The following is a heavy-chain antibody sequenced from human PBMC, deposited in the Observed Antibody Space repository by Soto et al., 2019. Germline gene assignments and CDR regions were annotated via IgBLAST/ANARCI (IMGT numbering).Heavy chain of an antibody. Sequence: PGGSLRLSCAASGFTFSSCAMGWVRQAPGKGLEWVSDIIDSGGSTYYADAVKGQVTISADKSISTAYLQWSSLKASDTAMYYCARHNGYRHWYFDLWGRGTLVTVSS. CDR2: IIDSGGST. CDR3: ARHNGYRHWYFDL. V-gene: IGHV3-23*01. D-gene: IGHD5-12*01. J-gene: IGHJ2*01. CDR1: GFTFSSCA.